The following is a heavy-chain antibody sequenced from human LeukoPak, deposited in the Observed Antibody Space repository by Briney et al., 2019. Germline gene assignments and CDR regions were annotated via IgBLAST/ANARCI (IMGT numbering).Heavy chain of an antibody. J-gene: IGHJ4*02. CDR3: AKDRGCSGGSCYDETLTH. CDR2: ISGSGGST. CDR1: GFTLSSYA. D-gene: IGHD2-15*01. Sequence: PGGSLRLSRAASGFTLSSYAMSWVRQAPGKGLEWVSAISGSGGSTYYADSVKGRFTISRDNSKNTLYLQMNSLRAEDTAVYYCAKDRGCSGGSCYDETLTHWGQGTLVTVSS. V-gene: IGHV3-23*01.